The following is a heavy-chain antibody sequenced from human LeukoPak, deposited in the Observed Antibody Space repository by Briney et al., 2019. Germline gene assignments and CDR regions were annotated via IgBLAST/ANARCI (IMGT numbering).Heavy chain of an antibody. D-gene: IGHD3-16*02. CDR1: GGSFSGYY. CDR3: ARVTFGGVIVPPRFDY. Sequence: SETLSLTCAVYGGSFSGYYWSWIRQPPGKGLEWIGEINHSGSTNYNPSLKSRVTISVDTSKNQFSLKLSSVTAADTAVYYCARVTFGGVIVPPRFDYWGQGTLVTVSS. CDR2: INHSGST. V-gene: IGHV4-34*01. J-gene: IGHJ4*02.